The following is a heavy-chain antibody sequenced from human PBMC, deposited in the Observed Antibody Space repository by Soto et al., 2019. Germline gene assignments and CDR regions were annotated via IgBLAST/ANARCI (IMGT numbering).Heavy chain of an antibody. J-gene: IGHJ5*01. CDR1: AFTFSNHG. CDR2: IWFDGGRR. V-gene: IGHV3-33*01. Sequence: QLVESGGGVVQSGGSLRLSCSATPSAFTFSNHGMHWVRQTPGKGLEWLAVIWFDGGRRYYADSVKGRFTISRDSSENTVYLQMTSLRAEDTAVYYCARHVWLESWGQGTLVTVSS. CDR3: ARHVWLES.